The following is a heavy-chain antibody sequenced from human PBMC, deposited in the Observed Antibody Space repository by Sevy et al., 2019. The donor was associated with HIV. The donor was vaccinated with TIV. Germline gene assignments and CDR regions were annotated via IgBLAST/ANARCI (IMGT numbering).Heavy chain of an antibody. J-gene: IGHJ4*02. CDR1: GFTFSSYS. D-gene: IGHD3-16*01. Sequence: GGSLRLSCAASGFTFSSYSMNWVRQAPGKGLEWVSSISSSSSYIYYADSVKGRFTISRDNAKNSLYLQMNSLRAEDTAVYYCARGFWGSASYFHYWGQGTLVTVSS. CDR2: ISSSSSYI. CDR3: ARGFWGSASYFHY. V-gene: IGHV3-21*01.